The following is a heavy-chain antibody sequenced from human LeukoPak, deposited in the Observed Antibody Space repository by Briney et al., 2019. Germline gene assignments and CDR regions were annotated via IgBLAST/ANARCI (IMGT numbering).Heavy chain of an antibody. V-gene: IGHV3-48*01. CDR3: ARSLVVGATYPYH. Sequence: PGGSLRLSCVASGFTFDDYGISWVRQAPGKGLEWVSYISSSSSTIYYADSVKGRFTISRDNAKNSLYLQLNSLRAEDTAVYYCARSLVVGATYPYHWGQRTLVTVSS. CDR2: ISSSSSTI. J-gene: IGHJ5*02. CDR1: GFTFDDYG. D-gene: IGHD1-26*01.